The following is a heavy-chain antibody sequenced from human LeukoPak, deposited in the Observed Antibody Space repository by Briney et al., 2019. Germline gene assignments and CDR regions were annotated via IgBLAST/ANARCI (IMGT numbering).Heavy chain of an antibody. CDR1: GFTFSNYA. D-gene: IGHD1-26*01. J-gene: IGHJ4*02. Sequence: GGSLRLSCAASGFTFSNYAMSWVRQAPGKGLEWVAVIWYDGSNKYYADSVKGRFTISRDNSKNTLYLQMNSLRAEDTAVYYCARDSEGRGRNDYWGQGTLVTVSS. CDR2: IWYDGSNK. V-gene: IGHV3-33*08. CDR3: ARDSEGRGRNDY.